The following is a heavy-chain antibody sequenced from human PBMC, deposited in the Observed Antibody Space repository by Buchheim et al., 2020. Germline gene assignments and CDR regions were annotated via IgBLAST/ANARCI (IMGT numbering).Heavy chain of an antibody. Sequence: QVQLVQSGAEVKKPGASVKVSCKASGYTFTSYYMHWVRQAPGQGLEWMGIIYPSGGSTSYAQKFQGRVTMTRDTSTSTGYMELSSLRSEDTAVYYCARGPPDCRGGSCYSNYFDYWGQGTL. CDR3: ARGPPDCRGGSCYSNYFDY. CDR1: GYTFTSYY. CDR2: IYPSGGST. V-gene: IGHV1-46*01. D-gene: IGHD2-15*01. J-gene: IGHJ4*02.